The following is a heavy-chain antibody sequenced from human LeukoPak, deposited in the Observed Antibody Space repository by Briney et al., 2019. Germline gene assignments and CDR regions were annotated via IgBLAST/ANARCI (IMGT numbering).Heavy chain of an antibody. Sequence: SGVSLRLSCAASGFTFSSYSMNWVRQAPGKGLEWVSSISSSSSYIYYADSVKGRFTISRDNAKNSLYLQMNSLRAEDTAVYYCARDAVDCSGGSCYTDYWGQGTLVTVSS. D-gene: IGHD2-15*01. V-gene: IGHV3-21*01. CDR2: ISSSSSYI. CDR3: ARDAVDCSGGSCYTDY. CDR1: GFTFSSYS. J-gene: IGHJ4*02.